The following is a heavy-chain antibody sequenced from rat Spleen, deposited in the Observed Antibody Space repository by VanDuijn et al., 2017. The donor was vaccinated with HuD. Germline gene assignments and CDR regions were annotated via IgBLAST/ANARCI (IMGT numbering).Heavy chain of an antibody. CDR1: GFTFSDYY. J-gene: IGHJ2*01. V-gene: IGHV5-29*01. Sequence: EVHLVESDGGLVQPGRSLKLSCAASGFTFSDYYMAWVRQAPAQGLEWVATISSDGRRNYYRDSVKGRFTISRDSAKSTLYLQMNSLRSEDTATYYCTRLEGGGLDYWGQGVMVTVSS. CDR2: ISSDGRRN. D-gene: IGHD1-11*01. CDR3: TRLEGGGLDY.